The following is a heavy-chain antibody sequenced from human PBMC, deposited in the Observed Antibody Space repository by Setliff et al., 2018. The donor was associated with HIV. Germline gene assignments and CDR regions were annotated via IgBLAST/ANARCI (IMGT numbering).Heavy chain of an antibody. J-gene: IGHJ6*03. Sequence: SETLSLTCAVYGGSFSDYYWIWIRQPPGKGLEWIGEINHSGSTNYNPSLKSRVTLSVDTSKNQFSLKLSSVTAADTAVYYCARDRDYYYYMDVWGKGTTVTVSS. V-gene: IGHV4-34*01. CDR2: INHSGST. CDR1: GGSFSDYY. CDR3: ARDRDYYYYMDV.